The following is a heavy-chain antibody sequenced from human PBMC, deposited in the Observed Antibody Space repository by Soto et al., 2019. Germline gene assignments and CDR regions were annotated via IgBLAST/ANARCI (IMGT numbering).Heavy chain of an antibody. Sequence: QVQLQESGPGLVKPSQTLSLTCTVSGASISGGDYYWTGIRQPPGKGLEWIGSIYYTGNSYYNPSLKTRVSISVDPSNDQFSLRLSSVTAADTAVYYCARATYDSSTYYLDSWGQGTLVTVSA. CDR3: ARATYDSSTYYLDS. CDR2: IYYTGNS. J-gene: IGHJ4*02. CDR1: GASISGGDYY. D-gene: IGHD3-22*01. V-gene: IGHV4-30-4*01.